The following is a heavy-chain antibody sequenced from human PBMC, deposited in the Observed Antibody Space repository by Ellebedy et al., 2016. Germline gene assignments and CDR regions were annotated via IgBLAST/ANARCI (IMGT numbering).Heavy chain of an antibody. D-gene: IGHD4-17*01. J-gene: IGHJ6*03. CDR1: GGSISSGDYY. CDR3: ARGSIDYGDYSISDYYYYYYMDV. CDR2: IYYSGST. V-gene: IGHV4-61*08. Sequence: SETLSLXXTVSGGSISSGDYYWSWIRQPPGKGLEWIGYIYYSGSTNYNPSLKSRVTISVDTSKNQFSLKLSSVTAADTAVYYCARGSIDYGDYSISDYYYYYYMDVWGKGTTVTVSS.